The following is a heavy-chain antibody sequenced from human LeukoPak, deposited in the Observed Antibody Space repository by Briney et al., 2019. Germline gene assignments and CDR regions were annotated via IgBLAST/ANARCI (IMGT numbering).Heavy chain of an antibody. D-gene: IGHD3-22*01. J-gene: IGHJ4*02. CDR3: ARDTYYYDSSGYYSGRYFDY. Sequence: GGSLRLSCAASGFTFSSYGMHWVRQAPGKGLEWVAVIWYDGSNKYYADSVKGRFTISRDNSKNTLYLQMNSLRAEDTAVYYCARDTYYYDSSGYYSGRYFDYWGQGTLVTVSS. CDR2: IWYDGSNK. CDR1: GFTFSSYG. V-gene: IGHV3-33*01.